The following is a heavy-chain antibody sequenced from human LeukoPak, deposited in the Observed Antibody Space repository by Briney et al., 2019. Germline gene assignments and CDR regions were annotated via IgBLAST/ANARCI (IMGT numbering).Heavy chain of an antibody. V-gene: IGHV3-53*01. CDR3: ARGRDSGWYYFDY. D-gene: IGHD6-19*01. Sequence: PGGSLRLSCAASGFTFSSYAMRWVRQAPGKGLEWVSVIYSGGSTYYADSVKGRFTISRDNSKNTLYLQMNSLRAEDTAVYYCARGRDSGWYYFDYWGQGTLVTVSS. CDR2: IYSGGST. J-gene: IGHJ4*02. CDR1: GFTFSSYA.